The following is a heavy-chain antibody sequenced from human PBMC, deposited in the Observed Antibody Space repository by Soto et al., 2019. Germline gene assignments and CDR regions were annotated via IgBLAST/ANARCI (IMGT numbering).Heavy chain of an antibody. D-gene: IGHD1-26*01. V-gene: IGHV3-33*01. J-gene: IGHJ5*02. CDR3: ARDKGTTCLDT. Sequence: GGALRLSCAASGLPFSASGMHWVRQAPGKGLEWVAMIWSDGSKEYYADSVKGRFTITRDNSKNMIFLQMDSLRAEDTAVYYCARDKGTTCLDTWGQGNMVTVSS. CDR1: GLPFSASG. CDR2: IWSDGSKE.